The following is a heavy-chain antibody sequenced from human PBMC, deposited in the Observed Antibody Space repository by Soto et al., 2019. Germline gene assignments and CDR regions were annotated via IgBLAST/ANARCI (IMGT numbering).Heavy chain of an antibody. D-gene: IGHD3-10*01. J-gene: IGHJ6*02. CDR2: ISYDGSNK. Sequence: QVQLVESGGGVVQPGRSLTLSCAASGFTFSSYGMHWVRQAPGKGLERVAVISYDGSNKYYADSVKGRFTIYRENSKNTLYLQMNSRRAEDTAVYYCAKEGGYYGSGSYSVGENYYGMDVWGQGTTVTVSS. CDR1: GFTFSSYG. V-gene: IGHV3-30*18. CDR3: AKEGGYYGSGSYSVGENYYGMDV.